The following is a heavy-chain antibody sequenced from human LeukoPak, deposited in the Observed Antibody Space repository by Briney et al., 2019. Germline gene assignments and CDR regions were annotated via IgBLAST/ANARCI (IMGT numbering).Heavy chain of an antibody. Sequence: QSGGSLRLSCAASGFTFSSYAMSWVRQAPGKGLEWVSAISGSGGSTYYADSVKGRFTISRDNSKNTLYLQMNSLRAEDTAVYYCAKDYYDSSGYYGEYFQHWGQGTLVTVSS. CDR3: AKDYYDSSGYYGEYFQH. CDR2: ISGSGGST. CDR1: GFTFSSYA. V-gene: IGHV3-23*01. J-gene: IGHJ1*01. D-gene: IGHD3-22*01.